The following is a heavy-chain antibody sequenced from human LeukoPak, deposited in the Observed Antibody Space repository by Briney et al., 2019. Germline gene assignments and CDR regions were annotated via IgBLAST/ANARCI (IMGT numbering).Heavy chain of an antibody. CDR1: GFTFSSYD. D-gene: IGHD5-24*01. CDR2: IGTAGDT. V-gene: IGHV3-13*01. J-gene: IGHJ4*02. Sequence: GGSLRLSCAASGFTFSSYDMHWVRQATGKGLEWVSAIGTAGDTYYPGSVKGRFTISRENAKNSLYLQMNSLRAGDTAVYYCARMATHGDFFDYWGQGTLVTVSS. CDR3: ARMATHGDFFDY.